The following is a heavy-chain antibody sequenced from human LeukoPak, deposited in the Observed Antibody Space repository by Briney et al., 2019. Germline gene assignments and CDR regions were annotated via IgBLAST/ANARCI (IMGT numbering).Heavy chain of an antibody. Sequence: PGGSLRLSCAASGFTFSSYSMNWVRQAPGKGLEWVSSISSSSSYIYYADSVKGRFTISRDNAKNSLYLQMNSLRAEDRAVYYCARDAAAADAFDIWGQGTMVTVSS. J-gene: IGHJ3*02. CDR3: ARDAAAADAFDI. D-gene: IGHD6-13*01. V-gene: IGHV3-21*01. CDR1: GFTFSSYS. CDR2: ISSSSSYI.